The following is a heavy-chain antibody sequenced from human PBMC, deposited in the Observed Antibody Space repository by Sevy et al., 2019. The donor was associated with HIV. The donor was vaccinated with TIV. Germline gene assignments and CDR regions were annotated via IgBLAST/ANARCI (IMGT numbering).Heavy chain of an antibody. V-gene: IGHV3-21*01. J-gene: IGHJ6*02. CDR3: ARRGGHYYYYGMDV. CDR1: GFTFSSYS. D-gene: IGHD6-25*01. CDR2: ISISSSYI. Sequence: GGSLRLSCAASGFTFSSYSMNWVRQAPGKGLEWVSSISISSSYIYYADSVKGRFTISRDNAKNSLYLQMNSLRAEDTAVYYCARRGGHYYYYGMDVWGQGTTVTVSS.